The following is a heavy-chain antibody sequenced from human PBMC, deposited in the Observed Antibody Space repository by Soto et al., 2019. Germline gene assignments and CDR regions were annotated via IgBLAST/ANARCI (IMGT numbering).Heavy chain of an antibody. CDR2: ISGSGGST. D-gene: IGHD6-13*01. V-gene: IGHV3-23*01. CDR3: AKGSSWSVA. Sequence: GSPLPSCPGSGFTFSGCAMSWVRQTPGKGLEWVSAISGSGGSTYYADSVKGRFTISRDNSKNTLYLQMNSLRAEDTAVYYCAKGSSWSVACGQGTLVTLSS. J-gene: IGHJ5*02. CDR1: GFTFSGCA.